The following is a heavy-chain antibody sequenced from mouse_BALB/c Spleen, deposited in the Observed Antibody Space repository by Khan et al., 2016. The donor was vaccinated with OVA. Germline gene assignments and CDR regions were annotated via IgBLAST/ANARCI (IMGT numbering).Heavy chain of an antibody. D-gene: IGHD2-3*01. V-gene: IGHV1S137*01. CDR3: ARPAYGGYYDY. J-gene: IGHJ2*01. CDR2: ISTYSGST. Sequence: QVQLQQSGPELVRPGVSVKISCKGSGYTFTDYAMYWVKQSHAKSLEWIGLISTYSGSTNYNQKFKGKVTMTVDKSSSAAYMELARLTSEDSAIXYCARPAYGGYYDYWGQGTALTGSS. CDR1: GYTFTDYA.